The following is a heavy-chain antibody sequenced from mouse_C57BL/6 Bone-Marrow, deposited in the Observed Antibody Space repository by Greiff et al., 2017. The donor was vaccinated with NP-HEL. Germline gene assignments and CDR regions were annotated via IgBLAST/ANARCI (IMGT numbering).Heavy chain of an antibody. J-gene: IGHJ2*01. CDR3: TKRGSSWYYFDY. CDR2: IRLKSDNYAT. D-gene: IGHD1-1*01. Sequence: DVQLQESGGGLVQPGGSMKLSCVASGFTFSNYWMNWVRQSPEKGLEWVAQIRLKSDNYATHYAESVKGRFTISRDDSKSSVYLQMNNLRAEDTGIYYCTKRGSSWYYFDYWGQGTTLTVSS. CDR1: GFTFSNYW. V-gene: IGHV6-3*01.